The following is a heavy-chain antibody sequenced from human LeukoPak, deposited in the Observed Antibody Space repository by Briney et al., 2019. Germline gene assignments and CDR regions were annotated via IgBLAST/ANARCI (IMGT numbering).Heavy chain of an antibody. V-gene: IGHV3-48*04. Sequence: GGTLRLSCAASGFSFRSHGMNWVRQASGKGLEWVSYISSSGSTIYYADSVKGRFTISRDNAKNTLYLQMNSLRAEDTAVYYCAKGKDDSSGWYFFYWGQGTLVTVSS. CDR2: ISSSGSTI. J-gene: IGHJ4*02. CDR3: AKGKDDSSGWYFFY. D-gene: IGHD6-19*01. CDR1: GFSFRSHG.